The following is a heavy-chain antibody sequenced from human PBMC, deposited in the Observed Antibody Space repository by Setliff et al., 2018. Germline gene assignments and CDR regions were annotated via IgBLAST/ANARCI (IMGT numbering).Heavy chain of an antibody. CDR1: GATFSSYG. V-gene: IGHV1-69*05. J-gene: IGHJ6*03. CDR3: VREGVDSRSSTGYRYYMDV. D-gene: IGHD3-22*01. CDR2: TIPMVGTT. Sequence: SVKVSCKASGATFSSYGISWVRQAPGQGLEWMGGTIPMVGTTEYAQKFQGRLTIITDESTNTAFMQLSSLRSDDTAVYYCVREGVDSRSSTGYRYYMDVWGKGTTVTVSS.